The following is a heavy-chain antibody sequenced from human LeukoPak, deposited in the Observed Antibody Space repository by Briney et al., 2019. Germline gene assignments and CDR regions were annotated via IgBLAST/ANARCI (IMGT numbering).Heavy chain of an antibody. Sequence: ASVKVSCKASGGTFSSYAISWVRQAPGQGLEWMGIINPSGGSTSYAQKFQGRVTMTRDMSTSTVYMELSSLRSEDTAVHYCARDFSYCSGGSCYRFDYWGQGTLVTVSS. D-gene: IGHD2-15*01. J-gene: IGHJ4*02. CDR1: GGTFSSYA. CDR3: ARDFSYCSGGSCYRFDY. CDR2: INPSGGST. V-gene: IGHV1-46*01.